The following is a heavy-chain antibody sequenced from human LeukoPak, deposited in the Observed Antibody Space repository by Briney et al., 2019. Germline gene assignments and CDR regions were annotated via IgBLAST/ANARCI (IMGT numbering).Heavy chain of an antibody. V-gene: IGHV4-39*01. Sequence: PSETLSLTCTVSGGSISSYYWNWIRQPPGKGLEWIGSIYYSGSTYYNPSLKSRVTISVDTSKNQFSLKLSSVTAADTAVYYCARLTAQWLVRYYYYYMDVWGKGTTVTISS. D-gene: IGHD6-19*01. CDR2: IYYSGST. CDR3: ARLTAQWLVRYYYYYMDV. J-gene: IGHJ6*03. CDR1: GGSISSYY.